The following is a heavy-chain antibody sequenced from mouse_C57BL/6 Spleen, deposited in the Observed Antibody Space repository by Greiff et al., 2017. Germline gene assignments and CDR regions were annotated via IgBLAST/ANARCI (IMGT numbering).Heavy chain of an antibody. J-gene: IGHJ4*01. CDR2: INPSNGGT. Sequence: QVQLKQPGTELVKPGASVKLSCKASGYTFTSYWMHWVKQRPGQGLEWIGNINPSNGGTNYNEKFKSKATLTVDKSSSTAYMQLSSLTSEDSAVYYCARLGYGNYDYYAMDYWGQGTSVTVSS. CDR1: GYTFTSYW. CDR3: ARLGYGNYDYYAMDY. V-gene: IGHV1-53*01. D-gene: IGHD2-10*02.